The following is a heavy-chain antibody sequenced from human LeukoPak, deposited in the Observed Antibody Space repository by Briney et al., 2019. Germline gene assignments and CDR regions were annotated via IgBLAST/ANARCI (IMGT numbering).Heavy chain of an antibody. J-gene: IGHJ5*02. D-gene: IGHD3-22*01. V-gene: IGHV1-18*01. Sequence: ASVKVSCKASGYTFTSYGISWVRQAPGQGLEWMGWISAYNGNTNYAQKLQGRVTMTTDTSTSTAYMELRSLRSDDTAVYYCARDRETVYYDSSGYLNWFDLWGQGTLVTVSS. CDR1: GYTFTSYG. CDR2: ISAYNGNT. CDR3: ARDRETVYYDSSGYLNWFDL.